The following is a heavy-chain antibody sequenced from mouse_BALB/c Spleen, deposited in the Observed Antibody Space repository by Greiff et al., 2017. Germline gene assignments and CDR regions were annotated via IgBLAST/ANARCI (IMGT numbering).Heavy chain of an antibody. J-gene: IGHJ3*01. V-gene: IGHV3-2*02. CDR2: ISYRGST. CDR3: AREYDDWFAY. CDR1: GYSITSDYA. D-gene: IGHD2-14*01. Sequence: EVQLQESGPGLVKPSQSLSLTCTVTGYSITSDYAWNWLRQFPGNKLVWMGYISYRGSTSYNPSLKSRISITRDTSKNQFFLQLNYVTTEDTATYCCAREYDDWFAYWGQGTLVTVSA.